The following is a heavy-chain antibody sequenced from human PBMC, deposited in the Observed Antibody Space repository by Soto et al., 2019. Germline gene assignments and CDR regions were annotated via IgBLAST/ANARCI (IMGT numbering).Heavy chain of an antibody. CDR1: GFSFIDSW. CDR2: IKEDGSEK. J-gene: IGHJ6*02. CDR3: ASLGRHG. V-gene: IGHV3-7*01. Sequence: GWSLRLSCAASGFSFIDSWMDWVRQAPGKGPEWVANIKEDGSEKNYVDSVKGRFTISRDNAKNSLYLQMNSLRAEDTAVYYCASLGRHGWGQGTTVTVSS. D-gene: IGHD3-16*01.